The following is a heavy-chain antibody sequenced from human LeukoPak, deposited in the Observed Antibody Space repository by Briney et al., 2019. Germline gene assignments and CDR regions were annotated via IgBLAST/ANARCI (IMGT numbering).Heavy chain of an antibody. V-gene: IGHV4-34*01. CDR1: GGSFSGYY. D-gene: IGHD4-17*01. CDR2: IDFSGSP. J-gene: IGHJ4*02. CDR3: ARGEGDYGDYSDY. Sequence: SETLSLTCAVYGGSFSGYYWGWIRQPPGKGLEWIGSIDFSGSPDYSSSLKSRVTISLDTSMKQFSLKLSYVTAADTAVYYCARGEGDYGDYSDYWGQGILVTVSS.